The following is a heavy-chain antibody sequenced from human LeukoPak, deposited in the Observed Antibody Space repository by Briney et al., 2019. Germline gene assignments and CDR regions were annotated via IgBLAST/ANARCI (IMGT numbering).Heavy chain of an antibody. Sequence: PSETLSLTCTVSGGSISSYYWSWIRQPPGKGLEWIGNIYYSGSTNYNPSLKSRVTISVDTSKNQFSLKLSSVTAADTAVYYCASELVASKSSGYYYYMDVWGKGTTVTVSS. D-gene: IGHD6-6*01. V-gene: IGHV4-59*01. J-gene: IGHJ6*03. CDR1: GGSISSYY. CDR2: IYYSGST. CDR3: ASELVASKSSGYYYYMDV.